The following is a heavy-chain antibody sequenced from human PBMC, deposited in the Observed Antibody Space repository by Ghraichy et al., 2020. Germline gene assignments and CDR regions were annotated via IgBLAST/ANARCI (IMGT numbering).Heavy chain of an antibody. CDR2: IDYSGST. CDR3: ARGGVRFLGWLYKEFDY. CDR1: GGSFSGYY. D-gene: IGHD3-3*01. J-gene: IGHJ4*02. Sequence: SQTLSLTCAVYGGSFSGYYWSWIRQSPGRGLEWIGEIDYSGSTTYNPSLKSRFNMSIDTSKNQFSLILTSVTAADSATYYCARGGVRFLGWLYKEFDYWSQGTLVTVSS. V-gene: IGHV4-34*01.